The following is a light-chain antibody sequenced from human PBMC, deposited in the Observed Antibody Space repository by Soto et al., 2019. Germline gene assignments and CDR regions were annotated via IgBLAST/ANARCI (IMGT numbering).Light chain of an antibody. J-gene: IGLJ2*01. Sequence: QSALTQPASVSGSPGQSITISCTGTSSDVGGYNYVSWYQQHPGKAPKLMIYDVSNRPSGVSNRFSGSKSGNTASLTISGLQAEDEADYYCRSYTSSSTVVVFGGGTKLTVL. CDR2: DVS. V-gene: IGLV2-14*01. CDR3: RSYTSSSTVVV. CDR1: SSDVGGYNY.